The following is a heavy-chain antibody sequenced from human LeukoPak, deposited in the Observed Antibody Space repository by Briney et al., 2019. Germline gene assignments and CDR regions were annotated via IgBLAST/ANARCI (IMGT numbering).Heavy chain of an antibody. D-gene: IGHD1-26*01. V-gene: IGHV4-38-2*01. Sequence: SETLSLTCAVSGYSISSGYYWGWVRQPPGKGLEWIASIYYSGSTYYNPSLKRRVTICVETSKNQISMKLSSLTAADTAVYYCARHEYSGSYYGLSWFDPWGQGTLVTVSS. J-gene: IGHJ5*02. CDR3: ARHEYSGSYYGLSWFDP. CDR2: IYYSGST. CDR1: GYSISSGYY.